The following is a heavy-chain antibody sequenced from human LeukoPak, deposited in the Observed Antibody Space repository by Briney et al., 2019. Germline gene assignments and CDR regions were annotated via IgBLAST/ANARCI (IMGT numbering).Heavy chain of an antibody. CDR3: AEGGGYSNGLFDS. V-gene: IGHV3-21*01. Sequence: AGGSLRLSCAASGSTFSAYWMSWVRQAPGKGLEWVSSISSSSSYIYYADSVKGRFTISRDNAKNSLYLQMNSLRAEDTAVYYWAEGGGYSNGLFDSWGQGTLVTVSS. J-gene: IGHJ4*02. CDR2: ISSSSSYI. CDR1: GSTFSAYW. D-gene: IGHD6-19*01.